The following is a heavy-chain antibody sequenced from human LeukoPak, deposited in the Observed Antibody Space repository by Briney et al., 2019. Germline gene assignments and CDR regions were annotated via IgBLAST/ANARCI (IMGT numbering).Heavy chain of an antibody. CDR3: AKSHTAMDYFNWFDP. CDR1: GFTFDDFG. J-gene: IGHJ5*02. CDR2: ISWNSGSI. V-gene: IGHV3-9*01. Sequence: GGSLRLSCAASGFTFDDFGMSWVRQAPGKGLEWVSGISWNSGSIGYADSVKGRFTISRDNAKNSLYLQMNSLRAEDTALYYCAKSHTAMDYFNWFDPWGQGTLVTVSS. D-gene: IGHD5-18*01.